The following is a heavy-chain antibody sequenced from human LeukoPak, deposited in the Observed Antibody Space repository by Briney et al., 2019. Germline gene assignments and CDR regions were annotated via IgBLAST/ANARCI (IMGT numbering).Heavy chain of an antibody. V-gene: IGHV3-30*04. CDR2: ISYDGRNK. D-gene: IGHD3-9*01. Sequence: GGSLRLSCAVSGFTFSTYAMHWVRQAPGKGLEWVAFISYDGRNKYYADSVKGRFTISRDNSKNMLFLQMNSLRAEDTAVYYCAKGYYEIHDAFDIWGQGTMVTVSS. J-gene: IGHJ3*02. CDR1: GFTFSTYA. CDR3: AKGYYEIHDAFDI.